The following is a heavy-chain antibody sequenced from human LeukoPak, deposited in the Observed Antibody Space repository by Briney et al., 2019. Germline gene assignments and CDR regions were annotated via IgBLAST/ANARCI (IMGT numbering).Heavy chain of an antibody. CDR1: GFTFSSYA. V-gene: IGHV3-30-3*01. J-gene: IGHJ3*02. Sequence: PGRSLGLSCAASGFTFSSYAMHWVRQAPGKGLEWVAVISYDGSNKYYADSVKGRFTISRDNSKNTLYLQMNSLRAEDTAVYYCARATVTKGAAFDIWGQGTMVTVSS. CDR2: ISYDGSNK. CDR3: ARATVTKGAAFDI. D-gene: IGHD4-17*01.